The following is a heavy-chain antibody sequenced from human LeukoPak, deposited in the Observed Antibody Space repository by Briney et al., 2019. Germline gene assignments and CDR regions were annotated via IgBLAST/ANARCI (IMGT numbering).Heavy chain of an antibody. V-gene: IGHV1-8*01. CDR2: MNTNSGNS. J-gene: IGHJ4*02. Sequence: ASVKVSCKASGYTFTSYDINRVRQATGQGLEWMGWMNTNSGNSGYAQKLQGRVTLTRDTSISTAYMELSSLRSEDTAVYYCTRGDYWGQGTLVTVSS. CDR1: GYTFTSYD. CDR3: TRGDY.